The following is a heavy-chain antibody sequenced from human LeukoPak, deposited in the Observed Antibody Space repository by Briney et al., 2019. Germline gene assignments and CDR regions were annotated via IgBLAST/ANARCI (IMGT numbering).Heavy chain of an antibody. D-gene: IGHD2-2*01. CDR1: GYTFTSYY. V-gene: IGHV1-8*02. CDR3: ARVIVVVPAANNWFDP. J-gene: IGHJ5*02. CDR2: MNPNSGNT. Sequence: ASVKVSCKASGYTFTSYYMHWVRQAPGQGLEWMGWMNPNSGNTGYAQKFQGRVTMTRNTSISTAYMELSSLRSEDTAVYYCARVIVVVPAANNWFDPWGQGTLVTVSS.